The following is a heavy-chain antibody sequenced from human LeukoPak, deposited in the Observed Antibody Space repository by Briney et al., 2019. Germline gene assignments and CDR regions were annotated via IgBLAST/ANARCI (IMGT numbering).Heavy chain of an antibody. CDR1: GYSLRNGYH. J-gene: IGHJ4*02. V-gene: IGHV4-38-2*02. CDR2: VSQSGST. Sequence: SETLSLTCTGSGYSLRNGYHWAWFRQPPGKGLEWIGSVSQSGSTYYNPSLKSRVTISVDTSKNQFSLKLSSVTVADTAVYYCARDRVRGVFRHPPYYFDYWGQGTLVTVSS. CDR3: ARDRVRGVFRHPPYYFDY. D-gene: IGHD3-10*01.